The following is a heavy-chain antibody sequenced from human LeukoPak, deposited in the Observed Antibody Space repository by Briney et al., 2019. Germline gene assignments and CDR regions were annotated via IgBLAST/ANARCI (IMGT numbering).Heavy chain of an antibody. CDR2: IKSDGSET. CDR1: GFPLRSNW. D-gene: IGHD5-24*01. V-gene: IGHV3-74*01. J-gene: IGHJ4*02. Sequence: GGSLRLSCAASGFPLRSNWMHWVRQAPGKGLVWVSRIKSDGSETSYADSVKGRFTISRDNAKNTLYLQMNSLRAEDTAVYYCARTDNLDYWGQGTLVTVPS. CDR3: ARTDNLDY.